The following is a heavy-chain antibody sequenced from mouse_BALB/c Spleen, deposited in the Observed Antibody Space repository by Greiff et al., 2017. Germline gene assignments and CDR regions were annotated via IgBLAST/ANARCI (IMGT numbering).Heavy chain of an antibody. Sequence: DVMLVESGGGLVQPGGSLKLSCAASGFTFSSYTMSWVRQTPEKRLEWVAYISNGGGSTYYPDTVKGRFTISRDNAKNTLYLQMSSLKSEDTAMYYCARLSTMITTDGSWFAYWGQGTLVTVSA. CDR1: GFTFSSYT. CDR2: ISNGGGST. D-gene: IGHD2-4*01. J-gene: IGHJ3*01. CDR3: ARLSTMITTDGSWFAY. V-gene: IGHV5-12-2*01.